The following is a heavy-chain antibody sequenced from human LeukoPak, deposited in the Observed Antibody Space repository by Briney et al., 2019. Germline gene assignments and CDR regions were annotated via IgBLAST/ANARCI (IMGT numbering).Heavy chain of an antibody. Sequence: PSETLSLTCIVSGASISSYYWNWIRQPPGKGLEWIGYIYYSGSTNYNPSLKSRVTISVDTSKNQFSLKLSSVTAADTAVYYCARVRRDGYNSPDYWGQGTLVTVSS. CDR1: GASISSYY. V-gene: IGHV4-59*01. J-gene: IGHJ4*02. CDR2: IYYSGST. D-gene: IGHD5-24*01. CDR3: ARVRRDGYNSPDY.